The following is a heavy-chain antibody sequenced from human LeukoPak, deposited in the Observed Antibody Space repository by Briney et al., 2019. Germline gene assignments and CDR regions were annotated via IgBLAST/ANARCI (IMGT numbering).Heavy chain of an antibody. Sequence: GGSLRLSCAASGFTFSSYAMSWVRQAPGKGLEWVSAISGSGGSTYYADSVKGRFTTSRDNSKNTLYLQMNSLRAEDTAVYYCAVARVSYSSGWYTGGYYFDYWGQGTLVTVSS. J-gene: IGHJ4*02. CDR3: AVARVSYSSGWYTGGYYFDY. D-gene: IGHD6-19*01. CDR1: GFTFSSYA. CDR2: ISGSGGST. V-gene: IGHV3-23*01.